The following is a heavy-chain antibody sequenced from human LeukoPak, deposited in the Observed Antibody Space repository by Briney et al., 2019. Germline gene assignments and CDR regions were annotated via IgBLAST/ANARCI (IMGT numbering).Heavy chain of an antibody. D-gene: IGHD3-22*01. J-gene: IGHJ3*02. V-gene: IGHV5-51*01. CDR2: IYPGDSDT. CDR3: AIKAYDSSGYPYLGI. Sequence: GESLKISCKGSEYSFTSYWIGWVRQMPGKGLEWMGIIYPGDSDTRYSPSFQGQVTISADKSISTAYLQWSSLKASDTAMYYCAIKAYDSSGYPYLGIWGQGTMVTVSS. CDR1: EYSFTSYW.